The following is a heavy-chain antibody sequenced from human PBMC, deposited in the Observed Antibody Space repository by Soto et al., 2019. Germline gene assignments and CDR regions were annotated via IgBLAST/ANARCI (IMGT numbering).Heavy chain of an antibody. V-gene: IGHV4-30-2*01. D-gene: IGHD1-26*01. Sequence: SETLSLTCAVSGGSISSGGYSWSWIRQPPGKGLEWIGYIYHSGSTYYNPSLKSRVTISVDRSKNQFSLKLSSVTAADTAVYYCARAGGLGAVDVDYWGQGTLLPISS. CDR1: GGSISSGGYS. CDR2: IYHSGST. J-gene: IGHJ4*02. CDR3: ARAGGLGAVDVDY.